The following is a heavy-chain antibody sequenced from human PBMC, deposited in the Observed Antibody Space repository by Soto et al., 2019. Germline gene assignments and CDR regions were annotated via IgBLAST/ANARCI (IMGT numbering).Heavy chain of an antibody. D-gene: IGHD3-22*01. CDR1: GYTFTSYG. CDR3: ARDLAFGVVRAYYYYGMDV. V-gene: IGHV1-18*01. J-gene: IGHJ6*02. Sequence: QVQLVQSGAEVKKPGASVKVSCKASGYTFTSYGISWVRQAPGQGLEWMGWISAYNGNTNYAQKLQGRVTMTTDTSTSTAHMDLRSLRSDDTAVYYCARDLAFGVVRAYYYYGMDVWGQGTTVTVSS. CDR2: ISAYNGNT.